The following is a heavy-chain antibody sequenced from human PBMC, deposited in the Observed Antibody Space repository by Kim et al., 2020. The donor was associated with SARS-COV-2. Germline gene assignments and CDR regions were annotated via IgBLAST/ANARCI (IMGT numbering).Heavy chain of an antibody. Sequence: LSLTCAASGLTFSDSVMHWVRQASGKGLEWVGRIRSKANNYATTYAASAKGRFTISRDDSKNTAYLQMNSLKTEDTAVYYCTRFVEYYGMDVWGQGT. V-gene: IGHV3-73*01. CDR2: IRSKANNYAT. CDR3: TRFVEYYGMDV. D-gene: IGHD6-6*01. J-gene: IGHJ6*02. CDR1: GLTFSDSV.